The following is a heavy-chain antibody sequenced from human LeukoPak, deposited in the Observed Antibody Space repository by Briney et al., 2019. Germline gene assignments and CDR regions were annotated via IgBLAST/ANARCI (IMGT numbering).Heavy chain of an antibody. CDR3: ARVLRTRLSEYYDYVWGSYRPDAFDI. CDR1: GNSFGDYY. V-gene: IGHV4-4*07. Sequence: PSETLSLTCTVSGNSFGDYYWSWLRQPAGKGLERHGRIYTSGSTTYNPSLKSRVTMSVDTSKSQFSLNLMSVTAADTAVYYCARVLRTRLSEYYDYVWGSYRPDAFDIWGQGTMVTVSS. CDR2: IYTSGST. D-gene: IGHD3-16*02. J-gene: IGHJ3*02.